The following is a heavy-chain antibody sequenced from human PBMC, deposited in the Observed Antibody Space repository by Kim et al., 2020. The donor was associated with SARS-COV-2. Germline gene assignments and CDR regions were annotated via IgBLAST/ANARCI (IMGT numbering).Heavy chain of an antibody. V-gene: IGHV5-51*01. J-gene: IGHJ4*02. CDR1: GYNFTNYW. CDR2: IYPGDSDT. CDR3: ARSPLVRGYLYFDY. Sequence: GESLKISCKGSGYNFTNYWIGWVRQMPGKGLEWMGIIYPGDSDTRYSPTFQGQVTISADKSISTAYLQWSSLKASDTAMYYCARSPLVRGYLYFDYWDQGALVTVSS. D-gene: IGHD6-6*01.